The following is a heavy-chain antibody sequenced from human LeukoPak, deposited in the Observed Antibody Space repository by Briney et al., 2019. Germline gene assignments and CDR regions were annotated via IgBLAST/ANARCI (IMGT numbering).Heavy chain of an antibody. CDR3: ARGIRVDYYDSSGYNWFDP. CDR2: IYYSGST. CDR1: GGSISSYY. V-gene: IGHV4-59*01. Sequence: SETLSLTCTVSGGSISSYYWSWIRQPPGKGLEWIGYIYYSGSTNYNPSLKSRVTISVDTSKNQFSLKLSSVTAADTAVYYCARGIRVDYYDSSGYNWFDPWGQGTLVTVSS. J-gene: IGHJ5*02. D-gene: IGHD3-22*01.